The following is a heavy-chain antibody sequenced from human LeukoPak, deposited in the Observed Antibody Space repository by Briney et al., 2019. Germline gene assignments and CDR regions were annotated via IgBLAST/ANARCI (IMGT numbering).Heavy chain of an antibody. CDR3: TRRLRGGYFDY. J-gene: IGHJ4*02. V-gene: IGHV3-49*03. Sequence: GGPLRLSCSASGFTFSNYAMSWFRQAPGKGLEWVGFIRSKAYGGATEYAASVKGRFTISRDDSKSIAYLQMNSLKTEDTAVYYCTRRLRGGYFDYWGQGTLVAVSS. CDR1: GFTFSNYA. D-gene: IGHD5-12*01. CDR2: IRSKAYGGAT.